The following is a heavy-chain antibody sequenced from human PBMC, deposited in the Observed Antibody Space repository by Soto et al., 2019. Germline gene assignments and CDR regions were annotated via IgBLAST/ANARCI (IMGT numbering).Heavy chain of an antibody. CDR2: INHSGST. CDR1: GGSFSGYY. CDR3: ARGGGGYNREGYFDY. Sequence: PSETLSLTXAVYGGSFSGYYWSWIRQPPGKGLEWIGEINHSGSTNYNPSLKSRVTISVDTSKNQFSLKLSSVTAADTAVYYCARGGGGYNREGYFDYWGQGTLVTVSS. D-gene: IGHD5-12*01. J-gene: IGHJ4*02. V-gene: IGHV4-34*01.